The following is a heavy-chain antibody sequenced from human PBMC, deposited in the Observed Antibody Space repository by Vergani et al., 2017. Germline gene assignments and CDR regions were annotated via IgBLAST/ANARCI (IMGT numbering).Heavy chain of an antibody. D-gene: IGHD3-3*01. V-gene: IGHV4-39*01. J-gene: IGHJ4*02. CDR2: IYYSGST. CDR1: GGSISSSSYY. Sequence: QLQLQESGPGLVKPSETLSLTCTVSGGSISSSSYYWGWIRQPPGKGLEWIGSIYYSGSTYYNPSLKSRVTISVDTSKNQFSLKLSSVTAADTAVYYCARQFGEIVGVVIIPYYFDYWGQGTLVTVSS. CDR3: ARQFGEIVGVVIIPYYFDY.